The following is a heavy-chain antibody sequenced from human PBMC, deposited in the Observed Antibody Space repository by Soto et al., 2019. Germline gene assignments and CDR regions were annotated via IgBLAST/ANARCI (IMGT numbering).Heavy chain of an antibody. J-gene: IGHJ6*02. Sequence: SLRLSCAASGFTFSSYAMSWVRQAPGKGLEWVSAISGSGGSTYYADSVKGRFTISRDNSKNTLYLQMNSLRAEDTAVYYCAKDLTADIVVVVAATRLYGMDVWGQGTTVTVS. CDR3: AKDLTADIVVVVAATRLYGMDV. V-gene: IGHV3-23*01. D-gene: IGHD2-15*01. CDR2: ISGSGGST. CDR1: GFTFSSYA.